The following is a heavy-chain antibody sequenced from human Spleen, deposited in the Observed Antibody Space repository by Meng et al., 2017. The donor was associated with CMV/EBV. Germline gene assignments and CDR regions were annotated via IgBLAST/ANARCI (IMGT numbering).Heavy chain of an antibody. J-gene: IGHJ5*02. CDR2: IIPILGIA. Sequence: SGGTFSSYAISWVRQAPGQGLEWMGGIIPILGIANYAQKFQGRVTITADKSTSTAYMELSSLRSEDTAVYYCARRGIAAAGTDGWFDPWGQGTLVTVSS. CDR3: ARRGIAAAGTDGWFDP. D-gene: IGHD6-13*01. V-gene: IGHV1-69*10. CDR1: GGTFSSYA.